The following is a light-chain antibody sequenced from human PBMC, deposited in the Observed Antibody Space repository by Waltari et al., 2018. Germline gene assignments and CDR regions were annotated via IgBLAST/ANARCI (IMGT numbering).Light chain of an antibody. Sequence: IVLTQSPGTLSLSPGERATLSCRASQSISSSYLAWYQQKPGQAPRLLIYGASSRATGIPDRFSGSGSGTDFTLTISRLDPEDFAVYCCQQYGSSPWTFGQGTKVEI. V-gene: IGKV3-20*01. CDR2: GAS. J-gene: IGKJ1*01. CDR3: QQYGSSPWT. CDR1: QSISSSY.